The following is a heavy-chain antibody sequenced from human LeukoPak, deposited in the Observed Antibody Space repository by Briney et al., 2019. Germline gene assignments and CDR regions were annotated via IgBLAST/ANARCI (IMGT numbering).Heavy chain of an antibody. CDR2: IHPNTGDT. V-gene: IGHV1-2*02. D-gene: IGHD1-26*01. CDR3: ARGSGNYWFDP. CDR1: RYTFTPYL. J-gene: IGHJ5*02. Sequence: APVKVSCKASRYTFTPYLIHWVRQAPGQELEWMAWIHPNTGDTNYAQKFQGRVIMARDTSISTAYMELSRLRSDDTAVYYCARGSGNYWFDPWGQGTLVTVSS.